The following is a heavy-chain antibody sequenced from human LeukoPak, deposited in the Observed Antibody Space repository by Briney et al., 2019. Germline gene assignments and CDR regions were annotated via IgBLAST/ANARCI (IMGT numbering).Heavy chain of an antibody. D-gene: IGHD4-11*01. CDR1: GGSISSGSYY. Sequence: PSQTLSLTCTVSGGSISSGSYYWSWIRQPAGKGLEWIGSIYHSGSTYYNPSLKSRVTISVDTSKNQFSLKLSSVTAADTAVYYCARHDFYSNYPHNWFDPWGQGTLVTVSS. CDR3: ARHDFYSNYPHNWFDP. V-gene: IGHV4-61*02. J-gene: IGHJ5*02. CDR2: IYHSGST.